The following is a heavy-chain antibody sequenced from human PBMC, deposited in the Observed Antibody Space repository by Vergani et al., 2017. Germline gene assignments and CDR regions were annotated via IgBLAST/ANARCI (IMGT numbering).Heavy chain of an antibody. V-gene: IGHV4-59*01. CDR2: IYYSGST. CDR1: GGSISSYY. J-gene: IGHJ6*03. Sequence: QVQLQESGPGLVKPSETLSLTCTVSGGSISSYYWSWIRQPPGKGLEWIGYIYYSGSTNYNPSLKSRVTISVDTSKNQFSLKLSSVTAADTAVYYCARGRSNDFWSGYYSADYYYYYMDVWGKGTTVTVSS. CDR3: ARGRSNDFWSGYYSADYYYYYMDV. D-gene: IGHD3-3*01.